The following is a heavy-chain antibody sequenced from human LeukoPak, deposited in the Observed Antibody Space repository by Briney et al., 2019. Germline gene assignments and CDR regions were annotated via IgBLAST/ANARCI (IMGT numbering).Heavy chain of an antibody. CDR3: ARLTERWGSSWYQSGGWFDP. Sequence: SETLSLTCAVSGGSISSGGYSWSWIRQPPGKGLEWIGYIYHSGSTYYNPSLKSRVTISVDTSKNQFSLKLSSVTAADTAVYYCARLTERWGSSWYQSGGWFDPWGQGTLVTVSS. CDR2: IYHSGST. D-gene: IGHD6-13*01. J-gene: IGHJ5*02. V-gene: IGHV4-30-2*01. CDR1: GGSISSGGYS.